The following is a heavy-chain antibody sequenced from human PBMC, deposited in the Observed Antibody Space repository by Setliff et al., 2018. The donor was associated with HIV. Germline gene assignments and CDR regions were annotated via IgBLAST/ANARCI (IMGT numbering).Heavy chain of an antibody. Sequence: ASVKVSCKASGYTFTSYGVSWVRQAPGQGLEWMGWIGAHNGNTIYAQKFQDRVTMTTDTSTNTAYMDLRSLRSDDTAVYYCAKVTTVTTRPGAPYYFDYWGQGTLVTVS. D-gene: IGHD4-17*01. J-gene: IGHJ4*02. CDR2: IGAHNGNT. V-gene: IGHV1-18*01. CDR3: AKVTTVTTRPGAPYYFDY. CDR1: GYTFTSYG.